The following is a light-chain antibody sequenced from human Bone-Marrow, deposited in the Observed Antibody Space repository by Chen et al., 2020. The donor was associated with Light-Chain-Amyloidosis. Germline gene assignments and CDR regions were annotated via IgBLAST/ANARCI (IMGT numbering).Light chain of an antibody. CDR2: DDS. CDR3: QVWDRSSDRPV. CDR1: NIGSTS. J-gene: IGLJ3*02. V-gene: IGLV3-21*02. Sequence: SYVLSHPSSLSWAPGQPATIACWGTNIGSTSVHWYQQTPGQAPLLVVYDDSDRPSGIPERLSGSNSGNTATLTISRVEAGDEADYYCQVWDRSSDRPVFGGGTKLTVL.